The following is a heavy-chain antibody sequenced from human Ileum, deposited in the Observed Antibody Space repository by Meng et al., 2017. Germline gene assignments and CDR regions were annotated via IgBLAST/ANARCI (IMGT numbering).Heavy chain of an antibody. CDR2: IYPGGGT. CDR3: ARDHAAYAQVLGY. V-gene: IGHV4-4*07. D-gene: IGHD2-2*01. CDR1: GGSTTTYY. J-gene: IGHJ4*02. Sequence: GSLRLSCTVSGGSTTTYYWSWSRQSAGRGLEWIGRIYPGGGTNYNPSLKSRVTMSADTSKNQFSLNLNSLTTADTAVYYCARDHAAYAQVLGYWGQGTLVTVSS.